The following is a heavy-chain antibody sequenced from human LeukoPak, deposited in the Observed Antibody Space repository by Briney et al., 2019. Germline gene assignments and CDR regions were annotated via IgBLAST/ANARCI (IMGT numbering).Heavy chain of an antibody. Sequence: GGSLRLSCAASGFTFSSYAMSWVRQAPGKGLEWVSYISSSGSTIYYADSVKGRFTISRDNSKNTLYLQMNSLRAEDTAVYYCAKVAPAAQNDYWGQGTLVTVSS. CDR1: GFTFSSYA. CDR2: ISSSGSTI. V-gene: IGHV3-23*01. D-gene: IGHD2-2*01. J-gene: IGHJ4*02. CDR3: AKVAPAAQNDY.